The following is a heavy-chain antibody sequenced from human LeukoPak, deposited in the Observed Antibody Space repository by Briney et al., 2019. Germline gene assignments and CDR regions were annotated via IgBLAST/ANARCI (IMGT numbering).Heavy chain of an antibody. Sequence: GGSLRLSCAASGFTFSRYSVNWVRQAPGKGLEWVAYIRTSSGGIYYADSVKGRFTISTDNAKNSLYLEMNNLRDGDTAVYYCARDDSWAFDYWGQGTLVTASS. CDR1: GFTFSRYS. J-gene: IGHJ4*02. CDR2: IRTSSGGI. CDR3: ARDDSWAFDY. D-gene: IGHD2-21*02. V-gene: IGHV3-48*02.